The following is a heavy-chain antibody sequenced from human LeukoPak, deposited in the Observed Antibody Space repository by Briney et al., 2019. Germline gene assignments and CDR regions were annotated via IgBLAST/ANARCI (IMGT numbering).Heavy chain of an antibody. Sequence: GASVKVSCKASGYTFTDYYIHRVRQAPGQGLEWMGWINPNSGGTNSAQKFQGRVTMTRDTSISTAYMELSRLRSDDTAVYYCARAGSYYDLNYFDYWGQGTLVTVSS. J-gene: IGHJ4*02. CDR1: GYTFTDYY. CDR3: ARAGSYYDLNYFDY. V-gene: IGHV1-2*02. D-gene: IGHD3-22*01. CDR2: INPNSGGT.